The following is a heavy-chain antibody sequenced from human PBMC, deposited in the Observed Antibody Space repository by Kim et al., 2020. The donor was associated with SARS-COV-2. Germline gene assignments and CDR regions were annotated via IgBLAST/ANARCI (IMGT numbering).Heavy chain of an antibody. CDR1: GFTFSSYA. J-gene: IGHJ4*02. D-gene: IGHD2-8*01. V-gene: IGHV3-64*01. CDR3: ARSLRVYGEFDY. Sequence: GGSLRLSCAASGFTFSSYAMHWVRQAPGKGLEYVSAISSNGGSTYYANSVKCRFTISRDNSKNTLYLQMGSLRAEDMAVYYCARSLRVYGEFDYWGQGTLVTVSS. CDR2: ISSNGGST.